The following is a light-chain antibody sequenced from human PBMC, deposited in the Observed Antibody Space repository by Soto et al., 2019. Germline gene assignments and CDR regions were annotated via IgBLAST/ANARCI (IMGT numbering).Light chain of an antibody. V-gene: IGLV3-21*02. CDR3: QLWDTDSDHQV. Sequence: SYELTQPPSVSLAPGQTARITCGGRNIGVKSVHWYQQKPGQAPVLIVFDDSDRPSGIPGRFSGSNSGDTATLTISRVEAGDEADYYCQLWDTDSDHQVFGGGTKGDRP. CDR2: DDS. CDR1: NIGVKS. J-gene: IGLJ3*02.